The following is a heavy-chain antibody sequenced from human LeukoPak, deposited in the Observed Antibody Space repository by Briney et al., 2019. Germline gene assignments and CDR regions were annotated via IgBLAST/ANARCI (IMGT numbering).Heavy chain of an antibody. CDR1: GGSISSCY. J-gene: IGHJ4*02. D-gene: IGHD3-10*01. V-gene: IGHV4-59*01. Sequence: PSETLSLTCTVSGGSISSCYWSWIRPPPGKGVEWIGYIYYRGSTNYNRSLKSRVTISVDTSKTQFSLKLSSGTAADTAVYYCARVCRDYYGSGSYCWDYWGQGTLVTVSS. CDR2: IYYRGST. CDR3: ARVCRDYYGSGSYCWDY.